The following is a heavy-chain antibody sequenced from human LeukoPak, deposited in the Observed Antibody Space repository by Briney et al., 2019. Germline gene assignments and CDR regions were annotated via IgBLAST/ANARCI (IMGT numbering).Heavy chain of an antibody. CDR3: ARVAYCGGDCYSAPFDY. CDR1: GGTFSSYA. J-gene: IGHJ4*02. Sequence: SVKVSCKASGGTFSSYAISWVRQAPGQGLEWMGGIIPIFGTANYAQKFQGRVTITADESTSTAYMELSSLRSEDTAVYYCARVAYCGGDCYSAPFDYWGQGTLATVSS. V-gene: IGHV1-69*13. D-gene: IGHD2-21*02. CDR2: IIPIFGTA.